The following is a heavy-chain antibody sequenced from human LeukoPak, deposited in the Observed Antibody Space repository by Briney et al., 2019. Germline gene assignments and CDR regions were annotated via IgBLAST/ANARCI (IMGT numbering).Heavy chain of an antibody. D-gene: IGHD3-16*01. V-gene: IGHV4-4*02. CDR1: GGSISSSNW. CDR3: ARGWGYLDY. J-gene: IGHJ4*02. CDR2: ISHSGST. Sequence: KPSGTLSLTCAVSGGSISSSNWWSWVRQPPGKGLEWLGEISHSGSTDYNPSLKSRVTMSVDKSKNQFSLKVTFVTVADTAVYYCARGWGYLDYWGQGTLVTVSS.